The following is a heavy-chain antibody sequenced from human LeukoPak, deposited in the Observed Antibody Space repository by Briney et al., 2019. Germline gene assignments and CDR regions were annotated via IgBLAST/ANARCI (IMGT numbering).Heavy chain of an antibody. D-gene: IGHD3-10*01. CDR1: GYSFTSYW. V-gene: IGHV5-51*01. CDR3: ARPLEVRGVDAFDI. Sequence: GASLKISCKGSGYSFTSYWIGWVRQLPGKGLEWMGIIYPGDSDTRYSPSFQGQVTISADKSISTAYLQWSSLKASDTALYYCARPLEVRGVDAFDIWGQGTMVTVSS. J-gene: IGHJ3*02. CDR2: IYPGDSDT.